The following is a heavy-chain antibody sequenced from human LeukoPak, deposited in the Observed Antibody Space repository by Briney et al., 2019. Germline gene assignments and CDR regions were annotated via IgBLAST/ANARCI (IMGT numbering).Heavy chain of an antibody. CDR3: ARAGLRYFDWAFDI. D-gene: IGHD3-9*01. V-gene: IGHV3-53*01. Sequence: SVIYSGGSTYYADFVKGRFTISRDNSKNTLYLQMNSLRAEDTAVYYCARAGLRYFDWAFDIWGQGTMVTVSS. J-gene: IGHJ3*02. CDR2: IYSGGST.